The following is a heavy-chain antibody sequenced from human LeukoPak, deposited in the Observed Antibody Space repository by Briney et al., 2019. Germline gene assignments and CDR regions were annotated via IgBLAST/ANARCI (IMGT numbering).Heavy chain of an antibody. CDR1: GGSFSGYY. CDR2: INHSGST. J-gene: IGHJ4*02. V-gene: IGHV4-34*01. Sequence: SETLSLTCAVYGGSFSGYYWNCIRQPPGRGLEWFGEINHSGSTNYNPSLKSRVTISVDTSKNQFSLKLSSVTAADTAVYYCATKAVVRGAPDYWGQGTLVTVSS. CDR3: ATKAVVRGAPDY. D-gene: IGHD3-10*01.